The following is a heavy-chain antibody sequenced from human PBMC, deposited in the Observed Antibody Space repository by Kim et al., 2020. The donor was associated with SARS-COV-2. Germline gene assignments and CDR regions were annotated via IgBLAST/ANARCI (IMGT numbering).Heavy chain of an antibody. D-gene: IGHD4-17*01. J-gene: IGHJ6*02. Sequence: GGSLRLSCAASGFTFSGSAMHWVRQASVKGLEWVVRIRSKANSYATAYAASVKGRFTISRDDSKNTAYLQMNSLKTEDTAVYYCTRDYGDYSYYYYYGMDVWGQGTTVTVSS. V-gene: IGHV3-73*01. CDR2: IRSKANSYAT. CDR1: GFTFSGSA. CDR3: TRDYGDYSYYYYYGMDV.